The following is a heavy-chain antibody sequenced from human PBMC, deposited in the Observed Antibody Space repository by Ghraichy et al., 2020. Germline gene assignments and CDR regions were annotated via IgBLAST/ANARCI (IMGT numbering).Heavy chain of an antibody. Sequence: GGSLRLSCAASGFVFRNYWMGWVRQAPGKGLEWVANMNPLGTEKYYVDSVKGRFTISRDNTQESLDLQMSGLRAEDTAVYYCARDPAEWELLLDYWGQGTLVTVPS. J-gene: IGHJ4*02. CDR2: MNPLGTEK. CDR1: GFVFRNYW. D-gene: IGHD3-22*01. V-gene: IGHV3-7*03. CDR3: ARDPAEWELLLDY.